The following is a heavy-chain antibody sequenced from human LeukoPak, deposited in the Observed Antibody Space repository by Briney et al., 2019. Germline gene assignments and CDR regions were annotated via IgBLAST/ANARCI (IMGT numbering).Heavy chain of an antibody. CDR2: ISSSGANT. D-gene: IGHD2-8*01. CDR3: AKDISPPETNAYEVHRNRFDP. J-gene: IGHJ5*02. V-gene: IGHV3-23*01. Sequence: GGSLRLSCAASGVTFSNYSRSWIRQAPGKGLEWLSSISSSGANTYYRDHLKGRFPTSRDHPNNSLYLQMNRLRADDTAVHYCAKDISPPETNAYEVHRNRFDPRGPGTLVTVSS. CDR1: GVTFSNYS.